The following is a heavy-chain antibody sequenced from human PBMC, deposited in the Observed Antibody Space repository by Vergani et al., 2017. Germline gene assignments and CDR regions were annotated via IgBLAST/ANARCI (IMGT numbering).Heavy chain of an antibody. CDR2: ISYDGSNK. J-gene: IGHJ6*03. D-gene: IGHD3-3*01. Sequence: QVQLVESGGGVVQPGKSLRLSCAASGFTFSTYGMHWVRQAPGKGLEWVAVISYDGSNKYYADSVKGRFTISRDNSKNTLYLQMNSLRADDTAVYYCATQGYDFWSGYYAYYYYYMDVWGKGTTVTVSS. CDR1: GFTFSTYG. V-gene: IGHV3-30*03. CDR3: ATQGYDFWSGYYAYYYYYMDV.